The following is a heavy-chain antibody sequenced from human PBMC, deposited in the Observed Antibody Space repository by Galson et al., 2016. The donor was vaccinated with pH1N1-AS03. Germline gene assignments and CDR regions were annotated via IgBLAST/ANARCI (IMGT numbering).Heavy chain of an antibody. Sequence: SLRLSCAASGFTFSSYTLKWVRQSPGKGLEWVSSISSSSSYIYYADSVKGRFTISRDNARKSLYLQMDSLRADDTAVYYCYSSSWDDAFDIWGQGTMATVSS. D-gene: IGHD6-13*01. CDR1: GFTFSSYT. J-gene: IGHJ3*02. CDR3: YSSSWDDAFDI. V-gene: IGHV3-21*01. CDR2: ISSSSSYI.